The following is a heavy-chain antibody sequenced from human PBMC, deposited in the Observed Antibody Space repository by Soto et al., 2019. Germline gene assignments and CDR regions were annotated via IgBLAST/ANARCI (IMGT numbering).Heavy chain of an antibody. CDR3: ARHHITMVRRVIVYSYSSRMDF. D-gene: IGHD3-10*01. J-gene: IGHJ6*04. Sequence: GESLKISCKGSGYSFTSYWIGWVRQMPGKGLEWMGIIYPGDSDTRYSPSFQGQVTISADKSISTAYLQWSSLKASDTAMYYCARHHITMVRRVIVYSYSSRMDFWFNGT. CDR1: GYSFTSYW. CDR2: IYPGDSDT. V-gene: IGHV5-51*01.